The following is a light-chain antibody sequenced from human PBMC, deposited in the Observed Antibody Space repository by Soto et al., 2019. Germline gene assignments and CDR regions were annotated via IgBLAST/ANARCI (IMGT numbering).Light chain of an antibody. CDR3: QVWDSSSDHVV. V-gene: IGLV3-21*02. Sequence: SYELTQPPSVSVAPGQTARSTCGGNNIGSKSVHWYQQKPGQAPVLVVYDDSDRPSGIPERFSGSNSGNTAAMTISRVEGGDEADYYCQVWDSSSDHVVFGGGTKVTVL. CDR1: NIGSKS. J-gene: IGLJ2*01. CDR2: DDS.